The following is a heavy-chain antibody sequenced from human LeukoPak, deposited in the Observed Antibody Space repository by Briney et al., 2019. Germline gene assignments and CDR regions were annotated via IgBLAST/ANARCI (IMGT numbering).Heavy chain of an antibody. Sequence: GGSLRLSCAASGFTFNNYAMYWVRQAPGKGLEWVSGIFGSGGSAHYADSVKGRFTISRDNSKNTVYLQMNSLRAEDTAVYYCAKTPTGYSSGRYPGWPVDYWGQGALVTVSS. CDR1: GFTFNNYA. V-gene: IGHV3-23*01. CDR2: IFGSGGSA. CDR3: AKTPTGYSSGRYPGWPVDY. J-gene: IGHJ4*02. D-gene: IGHD6-19*01.